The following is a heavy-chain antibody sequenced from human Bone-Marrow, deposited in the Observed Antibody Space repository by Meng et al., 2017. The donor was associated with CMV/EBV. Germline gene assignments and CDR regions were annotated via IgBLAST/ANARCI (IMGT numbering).Heavy chain of an antibody. D-gene: IGHD3-9*01. J-gene: IGHJ4*02. CDR2: INSDGSST. Sequence: SCAASGFTYSSYWMHWVRQAPGKGLVWVSRINSDGSSTSYADSVKGRFTISRDNAKNTLYLQMNSLRAEDTAVYYCARFHPRTGYYDYWGQGTLVTVSS. V-gene: IGHV3-74*01. CDR3: ARFHPRTGYYDY. CDR1: GFTYSSYW.